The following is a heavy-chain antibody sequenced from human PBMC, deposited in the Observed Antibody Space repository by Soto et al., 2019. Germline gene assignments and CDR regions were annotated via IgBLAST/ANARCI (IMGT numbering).Heavy chain of an antibody. D-gene: IGHD5-18*01. J-gene: IGHJ6*02. CDR3: ARSPPSGYTYGYEYYYGMDV. CDR1: GFTFSSYA. V-gene: IGHV3-30-3*01. Sequence: LRLSCAASGFTFSSYAMHWVRQAPGKGLEWVAVISYDGSNKYYADSVKGRFTISRDNSKNTLYLQMNSLRAEDTAVYYCARSPPSGYTYGYEYYYGMDVWRQGTTVTVSS. CDR2: ISYDGSNK.